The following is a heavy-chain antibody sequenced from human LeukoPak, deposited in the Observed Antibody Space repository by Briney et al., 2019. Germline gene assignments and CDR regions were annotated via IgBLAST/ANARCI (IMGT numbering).Heavy chain of an antibody. Sequence: GGSLRLSCAASGFTFSSHWMTWVRQAPGKGLEWVANIKEDGSKKNYVDSVKGRFTISRDNSKNTLYLQMNSLRAEDTAVYYCAKDPCGGDCYSDYWGQGTLVTVSS. CDR3: AKDPCGGDCYSDY. V-gene: IGHV3-7*03. CDR2: IKEDGSKK. J-gene: IGHJ4*02. D-gene: IGHD2-21*02. CDR1: GFTFSSHW.